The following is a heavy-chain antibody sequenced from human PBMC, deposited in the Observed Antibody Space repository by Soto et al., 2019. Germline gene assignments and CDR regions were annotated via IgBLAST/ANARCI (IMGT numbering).Heavy chain of an antibody. J-gene: IGHJ4*02. V-gene: IGHV3-30*18. CDR1: GFTFSNYG. CDR2: ISYHGSDK. Sequence: QVQPVESGGGVVQPGRSLRLSCAASGFTFSNYGMHWVRQAPGKGLEWVAVISYHGSDKYYADSVKGRFTISSDNSKNTLYLQMDSLRAEDTAVYYCAKDHLSTTVTTVGYWGQGTLVTVSS. CDR3: AKDHLSTTVTTVGY. D-gene: IGHD4-17*01.